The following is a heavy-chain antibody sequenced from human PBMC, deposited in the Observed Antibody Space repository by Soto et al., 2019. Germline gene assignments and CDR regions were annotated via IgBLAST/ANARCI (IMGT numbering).Heavy chain of an antibody. V-gene: IGHV3-23*01. D-gene: IGHD6-13*01. Sequence: GGSLILSCAASGFTFSNYSMSWVRQAPGKGLEWFSAVTGSGGDTYYADSVRGRFTISRDNSDNTLYLQMNSLRAEDTAIYYCAKGSAGSRPYYFDYWGQGTLVTVSS. J-gene: IGHJ4*02. CDR3: AKGSAGSRPYYFDY. CDR2: VTGSGGDT. CDR1: GFTFSNYS.